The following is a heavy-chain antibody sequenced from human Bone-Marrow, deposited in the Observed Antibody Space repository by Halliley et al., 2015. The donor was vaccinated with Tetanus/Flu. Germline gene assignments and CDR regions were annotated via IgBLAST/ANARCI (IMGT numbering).Heavy chain of an antibody. CDR3: ARGPVPVLHFFEY. J-gene: IGHJ4*02. V-gene: IGHV4-59*09. CDR2: INDNGSP. Sequence: EWLGYINDNGSPRNNPSPKSRVPISAETSKNQFSLKLTSVTAADTAVYYCARGPVPVLHFFEYWGQGTLVTVSS. D-gene: IGHD3-3*02.